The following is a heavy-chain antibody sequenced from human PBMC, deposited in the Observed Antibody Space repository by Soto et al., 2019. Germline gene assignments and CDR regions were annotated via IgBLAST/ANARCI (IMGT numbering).Heavy chain of an antibody. CDR2: ISSSGGTT. J-gene: IGHJ4*02. CDR3: ASSSPASDY. D-gene: IGHD3-10*01. CDR1: GFTFSSFP. Sequence: GESLKISCAASGFTFSSFPMSWVRQAPGKGLEWVSAISSSGGTTYYADSVKGRFTISRDNSKNTLYVQMNSLRAEDSAVYYCASSSPASDYWGQGTLVTVSS. V-gene: IGHV3-23*01.